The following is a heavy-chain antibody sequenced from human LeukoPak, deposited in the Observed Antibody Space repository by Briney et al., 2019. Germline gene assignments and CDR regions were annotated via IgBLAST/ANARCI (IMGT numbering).Heavy chain of an antibody. V-gene: IGHV1-2*02. Sequence: GASVKVSCKASGYTFTGYYIHWVRQAPGQGLEWMGWINPNSGGTNYAQKFQGRVTMTRDTSISTAYMELSRLRSDDTAVYYCARDYFTANAYWGQGTLVTVSS. CDR1: GYTFTGYY. J-gene: IGHJ4*02. D-gene: IGHD2-21*02. CDR3: ARDYFTANAY. CDR2: INPNSGGT.